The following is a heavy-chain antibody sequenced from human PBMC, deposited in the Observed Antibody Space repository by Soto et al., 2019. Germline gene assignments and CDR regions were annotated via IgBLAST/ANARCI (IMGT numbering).Heavy chain of an antibody. D-gene: IGHD7-27*01. V-gene: IGHV3-23*01. CDR3: AKDLTGDSGQGHLCDY. CDR1: GFTFSTYD. Sequence: PGVSLRLSCAASGFTFSTYDMTWVRQAPGKGLEWVSTIGDSSDNTFYADSVRGRFTISRDNSKNTLYLQMNIPRAEDTAMYYCAKDLTGDSGQGHLCDYWGQGVLVTASS. J-gene: IGHJ4*02. CDR2: IGDSSDNT.